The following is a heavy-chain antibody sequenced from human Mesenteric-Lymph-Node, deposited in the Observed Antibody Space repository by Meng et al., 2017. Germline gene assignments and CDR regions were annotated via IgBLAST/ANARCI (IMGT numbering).Heavy chain of an antibody. J-gene: IGHJ4*02. V-gene: IGHV4-28*03. CDR1: GYSISSSNW. CDR3: ARGRGYGDYGSLY. Sequence: QVQPQDAGPELVKPSDTLSLTCAVSGYSISSSNWWGWIRQPPGKGLEWIGEINHDGSTNYNPSLKSRVTISVDTSKNQFSLKLSSVTAADTAVYYCARGRGYGDYGSLYWGQGTLVTVSS. CDR2: INHDGST. D-gene: IGHD4-17*01.